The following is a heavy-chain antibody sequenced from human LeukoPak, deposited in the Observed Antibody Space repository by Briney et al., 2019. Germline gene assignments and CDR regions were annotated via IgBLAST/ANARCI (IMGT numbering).Heavy chain of an antibody. CDR2: ISYDGSNK. CDR1: GFTFSSYA. V-gene: IGHV3-30*04. D-gene: IGHD4-17*01. J-gene: IGHJ6*03. Sequence: GGSLRLSCAASGFTFSSYAMHWVRQAPGKGLEWVAVISYDGSNKYYADSVKGRFTISRDNSKNTLYLQMNSLRAEDTAVYYCAREASPTVTIHYYYYMDVWGKGTTVTVSS. CDR3: AREASPTVTIHYYYYMDV.